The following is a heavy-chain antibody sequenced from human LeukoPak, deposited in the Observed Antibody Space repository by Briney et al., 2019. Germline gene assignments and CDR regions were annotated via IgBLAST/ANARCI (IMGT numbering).Heavy chain of an antibody. CDR2: IYYSGST. J-gene: IGHJ1*01. D-gene: IGHD2-2*01. V-gene: IGHV4-30-4*08. CDR1: GGSISSSSYY. Sequence: SETLSLTCTVSGGSISSSSYYWSWIRQPPGKGLEWIGYIYYSGSTYYNPSLKSRVTISVDTSKNQFSLKLSSVTAADTAVYYCARGPNIVVVPAATGRGKYFQHWGQGTLVTVSS. CDR3: ARGPNIVVVPAATGRGKYFQH.